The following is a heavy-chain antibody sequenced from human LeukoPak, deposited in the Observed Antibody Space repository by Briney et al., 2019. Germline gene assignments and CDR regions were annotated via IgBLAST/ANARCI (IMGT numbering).Heavy chain of an antibody. D-gene: IGHD3-10*01. Sequence: SETLSLTCTVSGGSLSSTRYYWGWIRQPPGKGLEWIGSIYYSGNTYYNPSLKSRVTISVDTSKNQFSLNLSSVTAADTAVYYCASYPKYYGSEGWVAFDIWGQGTMVTVSS. CDR3: ASYPKYYGSEGWVAFDI. CDR1: GGSLSSTRYY. V-gene: IGHV4-39*07. CDR2: IYYSGNT. J-gene: IGHJ3*02.